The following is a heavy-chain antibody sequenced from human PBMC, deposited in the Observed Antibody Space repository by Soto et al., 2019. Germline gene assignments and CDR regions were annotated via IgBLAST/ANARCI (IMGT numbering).Heavy chain of an antibody. J-gene: IGHJ4*02. Sequence: SETLSLTCAVYGGSFSGYYWSWIRQPPGKGLEWIGEINHSGSTNYNPSLKSRVTISVDTSKNQFSLKLSSVTAADTAVYYCARAGDGIDFDYWGQGTLVTVSS. V-gene: IGHV4-34*01. CDR2: INHSGST. CDR1: GGSFSGYY. D-gene: IGHD1-26*01. CDR3: ARAGDGIDFDY.